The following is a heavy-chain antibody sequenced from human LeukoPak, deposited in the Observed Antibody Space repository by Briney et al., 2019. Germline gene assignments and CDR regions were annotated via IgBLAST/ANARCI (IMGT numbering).Heavy chain of an antibody. V-gene: IGHV3-53*01. CDR3: ARTYSYSFDY. D-gene: IGHD4-11*01. CDR1: GFTFSSHS. Sequence: PGGSLGLSCAASGFTFSSHSMNWVRQAPGKGLEWVSIIYSGGNTFYADSVKGRFTISRDSSKNTLYLQMNSLRAEDTAVYYCARTYSYSFDYWGQGTLVTVSS. J-gene: IGHJ4*02. CDR2: IYSGGNT.